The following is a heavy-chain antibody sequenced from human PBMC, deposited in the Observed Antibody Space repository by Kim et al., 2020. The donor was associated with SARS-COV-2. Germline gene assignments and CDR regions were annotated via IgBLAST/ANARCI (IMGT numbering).Heavy chain of an antibody. CDR3: AKDRNWFGDSIDY. J-gene: IGHJ4*02. V-gene: IGHV3-33*06. Sequence: GGSLRLSCAASGFTFSTYAMHWVRQAPGKGLEWVAVIWYDGSKTYHEDSVQGRFTISRDNSKNTLYLQMNSLRAEDTAVYYCAKDRNWFGDSIDYWGQGTLITVST. CDR2: IWYDGSKT. D-gene: IGHD3-10*01. CDR1: GFTFSTYA.